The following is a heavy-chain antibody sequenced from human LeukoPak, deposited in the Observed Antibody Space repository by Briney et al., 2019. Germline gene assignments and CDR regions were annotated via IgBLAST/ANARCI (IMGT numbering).Heavy chain of an antibody. V-gene: IGHV3-21*06. Sequence: GGSLRLSCAASGFTFTDYSMNWVRQAPGKGLEWVSSLDPTSRYIYSADSLQGRFTISRDNARNSVFLQMSSLRAGDTAVYYCVRVTSARGFYFDLWGQGTPVTVSS. CDR3: VRVTSARGFYFDL. D-gene: IGHD4-17*01. CDR1: GFTFTDYS. J-gene: IGHJ4*02. CDR2: LDPTSRYI.